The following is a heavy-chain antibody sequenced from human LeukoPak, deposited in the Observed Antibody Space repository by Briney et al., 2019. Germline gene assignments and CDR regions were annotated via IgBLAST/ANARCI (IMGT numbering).Heavy chain of an antibody. J-gene: IGHJ4*02. Sequence: PGGSLRLSCAASGFTFSSYEMNWVRQAPGKGLEWVSYISSSSSTIYYADSVKGRFTISRDNAKNSLYLQMNSLRAEDTAVYYCARDQVGATGGSNFDYWGQGTLVTVSS. D-gene: IGHD1-26*01. V-gene: IGHV3-48*01. CDR1: GFTFSSYE. CDR3: ARDQVGATGGSNFDY. CDR2: ISSSSSTI.